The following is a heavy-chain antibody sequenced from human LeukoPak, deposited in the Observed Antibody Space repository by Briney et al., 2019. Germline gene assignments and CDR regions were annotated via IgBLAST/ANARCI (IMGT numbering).Heavy chain of an antibody. CDR1: GDSISNYY. CDR2: IYYSGST. CDR3: ARATPRENSPFTYWGGFDY. J-gene: IGHJ4*02. D-gene: IGHD2-21*01. Sequence: SETLSLTCTLSGDSISNYYWSWIRQPPGKELEWIGYIYYSGSTNYNPSLKSRVTISLDASKNQFSLKLSSVTAADTAVCYCARATPRENSPFTYWGGFDYWGQGTLVTVSS. V-gene: IGHV4-59*01.